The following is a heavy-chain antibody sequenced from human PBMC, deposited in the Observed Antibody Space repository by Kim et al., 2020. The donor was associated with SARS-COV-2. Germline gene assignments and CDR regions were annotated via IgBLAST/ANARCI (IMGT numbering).Heavy chain of an antibody. CDR1: GGSTGSGGYY. D-gene: IGHD3-10*01. Sequence: SETLSLTCTVSGGSTGSGGYYWSWIRQVPGKGLEWIGYMHYTGSIFYNPSLRSRLTMSLHTSENQFSLHPNSVTTADTADYYCARLAFCYARGSYSNYY. V-gene: IGHV4-31*03. CDR2: MHYTGSI. J-gene: IGHJ6*01. CDR3: ARLAFCYARGSYSNYY.